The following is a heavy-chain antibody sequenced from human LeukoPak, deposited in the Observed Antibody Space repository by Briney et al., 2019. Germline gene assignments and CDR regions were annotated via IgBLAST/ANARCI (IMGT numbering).Heavy chain of an antibody. CDR1: GFTFSSYS. Sequence: GGSLRVSCAASGFTFSSYSMNWVRQAPGKGLEWVSSISSSSSYIYYADSVKGQFTISRENAKNSLYPQMNSLRAEDTAVYYCARAQFGYCSSTSCYMGYYYYYGMDVWGQGTTVTVSS. CDR3: ARAQFGYCSSTSCYMGYYYYYGMDV. D-gene: IGHD2-2*01. CDR2: ISSSSSYI. J-gene: IGHJ6*02. V-gene: IGHV3-21*01.